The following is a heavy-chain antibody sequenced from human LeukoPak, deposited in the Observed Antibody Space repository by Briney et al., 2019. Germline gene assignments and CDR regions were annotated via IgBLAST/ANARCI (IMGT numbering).Heavy chain of an antibody. CDR2: IYYSGST. Sequence: SETLSLTCTVSGGSISSSSYYWGWIRQPPGKGLEWIGSIYYSGSTYYNPSLKSRVTISVDTSKNKFSLKLNSVAAADTAVYYCARPAYRGSYYDAFDIWGQGTMVTVSS. CDR1: GGSISSSSYY. V-gene: IGHV4-39*01. CDR3: ARPAYRGSYYDAFDI. J-gene: IGHJ3*02. D-gene: IGHD1-26*01.